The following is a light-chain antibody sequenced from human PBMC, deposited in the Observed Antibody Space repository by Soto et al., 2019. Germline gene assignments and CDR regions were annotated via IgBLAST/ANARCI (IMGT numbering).Light chain of an antibody. CDR3: CSYAGSSTLV. CDR2: EVS. J-gene: IGLJ1*01. CDR1: SSDVGSYNL. Sequence: QSALTQPASVSGSPGQSITISCTGTSSDVGSYNLVSWYQHHPGKAPKLMIYEVSKRPSGVSNRFSGSNSGNTASLTISGLHAEDEADYYCCSYAGSSTLVFGTGTRSPS. V-gene: IGLV2-23*02.